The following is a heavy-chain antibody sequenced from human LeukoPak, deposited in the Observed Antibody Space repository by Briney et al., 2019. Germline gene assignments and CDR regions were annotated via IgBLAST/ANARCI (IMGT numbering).Heavy chain of an antibody. CDR2: INHSGST. CDR1: GGSFSGYY. J-gene: IGHJ4*02. CDR3: ARIGGRYYDFWSGYSDY. V-gene: IGHV4-34*01. D-gene: IGHD3-3*01. Sequence: PSETLSLTCAVYGGSFSGYYWSWIRQPPGKGLEWIGEINHSGSTNYNPSLESRVTISVDTSKNQFSLKLSSVTAADTAVYYCARIGGRYYDFWSGYSDYWGQGTLVTVSS.